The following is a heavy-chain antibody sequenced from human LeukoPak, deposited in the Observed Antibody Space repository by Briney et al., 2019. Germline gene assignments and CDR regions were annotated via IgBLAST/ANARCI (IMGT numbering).Heavy chain of an antibody. CDR1: GFTFSSYG. CDR3: AKDAAAGTHGDWFDP. Sequence: QPGGSLRLSCAASGFTFSSYGMHWVRQAPGKGLEWVAVISYDGSNKYYADSVKGRFTISRDNSKNTLYLQMNSLRAEDTAVYYCAKDAAAGTHGDWFDPWGQGTLVTVSS. V-gene: IGHV3-30*18. J-gene: IGHJ5*02. D-gene: IGHD6-13*01. CDR2: ISYDGSNK.